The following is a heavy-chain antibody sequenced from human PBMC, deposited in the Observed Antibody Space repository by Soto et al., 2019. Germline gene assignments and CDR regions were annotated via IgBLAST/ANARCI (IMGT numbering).Heavy chain of an antibody. Sequence: GESLKISCKASGFIFTSYWLSWVRQMPGKGLEWMGMLNPKDSFANYSPSFRGHVTISPDTSVTTAYLKWSSPKASDTAIYYCARPKSGGGSYPFDFWGQGTLVTVSS. V-gene: IGHV5-10-1*01. CDR3: ARPKSGGGSYPFDF. J-gene: IGHJ4*02. D-gene: IGHD3-10*01. CDR2: LNPKDSFA. CDR1: GFIFTSYW.